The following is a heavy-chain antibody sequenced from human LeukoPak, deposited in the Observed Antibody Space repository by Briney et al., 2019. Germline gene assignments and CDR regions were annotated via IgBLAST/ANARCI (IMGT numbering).Heavy chain of an antibody. J-gene: IGHJ5*02. D-gene: IGHD3-9*01. V-gene: IGHV1-46*01. Sequence: ASVKVSCKASGYTFTSYYMHWVRQAPGQGLEWMGIINPSGGSTSYAQKFQGRVTMTRDTSISTAYMELSRLRSDDTAVYYCARDYETGSFSPYNWFDPWGQGTLVTVSS. CDR1: GYTFTSYY. CDR3: ARDYETGSFSPYNWFDP. CDR2: INPSGGST.